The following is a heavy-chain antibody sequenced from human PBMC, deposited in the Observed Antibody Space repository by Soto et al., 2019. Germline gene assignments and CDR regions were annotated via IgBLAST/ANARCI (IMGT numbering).Heavy chain of an antibody. CDR1: GYSFTSHW. D-gene: IGHD3-16*01. CDR2: IYPGNSDP. J-gene: IGHJ6*02. V-gene: IGHV5-51*01. CDR3: AQHNTSFGGLSYYYRLDV. Sequence: GESLKISCKGSGYSFTSHWIGWVRQEPGKGLHWMEVIYPGNSDPRYSPSFQGQSSLSAHNSINTVFLQWSSLNSSDPSIYYCAQHNTSFGGLSYYYRLDVLGRGTTVTVSS.